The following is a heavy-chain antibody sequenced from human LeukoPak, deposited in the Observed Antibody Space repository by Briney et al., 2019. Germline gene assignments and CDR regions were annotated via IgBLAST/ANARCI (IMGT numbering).Heavy chain of an antibody. D-gene: IGHD3-22*01. V-gene: IGHV5-51*01. Sequence: GESLKSSCKGSGYSFTSYWIGWVRQMPGKGLEWMGIIYPGDSDTRYSPSFQGQVTISADKSISTAYLQWSSLKASDTAMYYCARLRNYYDSSGYYSDAFDIWGQGTMVTVSS. CDR2: IYPGDSDT. CDR1: GYSFTSYW. J-gene: IGHJ3*02. CDR3: ARLRNYYDSSGYYSDAFDI.